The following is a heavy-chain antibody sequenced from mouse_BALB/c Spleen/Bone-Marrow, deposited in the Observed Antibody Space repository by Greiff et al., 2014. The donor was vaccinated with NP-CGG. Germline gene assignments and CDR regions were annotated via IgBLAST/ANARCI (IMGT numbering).Heavy chain of an antibody. V-gene: IGHV1S81*02. CDR1: GYTFTSYY. J-gene: IGHJ4*01. D-gene: IGHD6-5*01. CDR3: TRRSLRSDYDSMDY. CDR2: INPSNGGT. Sequence: QVQLQQSGAELVKPGASVKLSCKASGYTFTSYYLYWVKQRPGQGLEWIGEINPSNGGTNFNERFKSKASLTVDKSSSTAYMQLNSLTSEDPAVYYCTRRSLRSDYDSMDYWGQGTSVTVSS.